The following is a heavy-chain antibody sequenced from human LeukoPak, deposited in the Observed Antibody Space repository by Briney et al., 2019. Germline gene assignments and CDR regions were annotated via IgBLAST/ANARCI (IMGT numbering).Heavy chain of an antibody. Sequence: GGSLRLSCAASGFTFSSYAMSWVRQAPGKGLEWVSAISGSGGSTYYADSVKGRFTISRDNSKNTLYLQMNSLRAEDTAVYYCARDIVSGAYQWLLHPSISHYYYGMDVWGQGTTVTVSS. CDR2: ISGSGGST. J-gene: IGHJ6*02. V-gene: IGHV3-23*01. D-gene: IGHD3-3*01. CDR3: ARDIVSGAYQWLLHPSISHYYYGMDV. CDR1: GFTFSSYA.